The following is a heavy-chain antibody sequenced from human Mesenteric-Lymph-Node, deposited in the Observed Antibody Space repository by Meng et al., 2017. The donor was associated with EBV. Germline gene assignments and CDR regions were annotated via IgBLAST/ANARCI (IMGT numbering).Heavy chain of an antibody. V-gene: IGHV1-2*06. CDR3: ARGRITMVRGVIITHWFDP. Sequence: QVQLVQSGAEVKKPGASVKVSCKASGYTFTGYYMHWVRQAPGQGLEWMGRINPNSGGTNYAQKFQGRVTMTRDTSISTAYMELSRLRSDDTAVYYCARGRITMVRGVIITHWFDPWGQGTLVTVSS. CDR2: INPNSGGT. J-gene: IGHJ5*02. CDR1: GYTFTGYY. D-gene: IGHD3-10*01.